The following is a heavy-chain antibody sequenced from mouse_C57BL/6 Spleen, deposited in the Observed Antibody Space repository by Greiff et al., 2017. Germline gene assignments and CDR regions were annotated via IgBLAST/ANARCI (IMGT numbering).Heavy chain of an antibody. J-gene: IGHJ2*01. D-gene: IGHD2-4*01. CDR2: IYPGDGDT. CDR1: GYAFSSSW. Sequence: QVQLQQSGPELVKPGASVKISCKASGYAFSSSWMNWVKQRPGKGLEWIGRIYPGDGDTNYNGKFKGKATLTADKSSSTAYMQLSSLTSEDSAVYFCARWDDYDVDYFDYWGQGTTLTVSS. CDR3: ARWDDYDVDYFDY. V-gene: IGHV1-82*01.